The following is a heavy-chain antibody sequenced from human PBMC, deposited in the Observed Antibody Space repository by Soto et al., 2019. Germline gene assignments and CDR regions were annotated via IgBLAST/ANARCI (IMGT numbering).Heavy chain of an antibody. D-gene: IGHD3-10*01. CDR3: AKDMGGSGSKKQRYYYYYYGMDV. J-gene: IGHJ6*02. CDR1: GFTFSSYG. Sequence: QVQLVESGGGVVQPGRSLRLSCAASGFTFSSYGMHWVRQAPGKGLEWVAVISYDGSNKYYADSVKGRFTISRDNSKNTLYLKMNRLRAEDTAVYYCAKDMGGSGSKKQRYYYYYYGMDVWGQGTTVTVSS. V-gene: IGHV3-30*18. CDR2: ISYDGSNK.